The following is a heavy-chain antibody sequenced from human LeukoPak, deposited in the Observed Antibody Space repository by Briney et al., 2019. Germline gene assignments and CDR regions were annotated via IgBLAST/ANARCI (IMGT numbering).Heavy chain of an antibody. CDR2: IYTSGST. J-gene: IGHJ5*02. CDR1: GGSISSSNYY. D-gene: IGHD3-10*01. Sequence: PSETLSLTCNVSGGSISSSNYYWSWIRQPAGKGLEWIGRIYTSGSTYYNPSLNSRVTISVDTSKNQFSLKLSSVTAADTAVYYCATDPSYYGSGRRFDPWGQGTLVTVSS. V-gene: IGHV4-61*02. CDR3: ATDPSYYGSGRRFDP.